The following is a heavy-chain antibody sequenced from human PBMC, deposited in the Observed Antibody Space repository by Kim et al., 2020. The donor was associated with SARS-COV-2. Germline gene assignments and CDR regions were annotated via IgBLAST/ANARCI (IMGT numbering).Heavy chain of an antibody. J-gene: IGHJ6*02. CDR1: GGSISSSSYY. V-gene: IGHV4-39*02. D-gene: IGHD3-22*01. CDR2: IYYSGST. Sequence: SETLSLTCTVSGGSISSSSYYWGWIRQPPGKELEWIGSIYYSGSTYYNPSLKSRVTISVDTSKNQFSLKLSSVTAADTAVYYCARDTFITIIVGPQGYYYAIDVWGQGTTVTVS. CDR3: ARDTFITIIVGPQGYYYAIDV.